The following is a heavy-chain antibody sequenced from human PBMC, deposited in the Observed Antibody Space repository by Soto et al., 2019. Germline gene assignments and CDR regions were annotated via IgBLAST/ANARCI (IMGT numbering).Heavy chain of an antibody. Sequence: QVQLVQSGAEVKKPGASVKVCCKASGYTFTSYGIIWVRQAPGQGLEGMGWISGYNGNTNYGQKLQGRVTMTTDTSTSTAYMELRSLRSDDTAVDYCARDRGSGWHDAFDIWGQGTMVTVSS. CDR2: ISGYNGNT. CDR1: GYTFTSYG. CDR3: ARDRGSGWHDAFDI. D-gene: IGHD6-19*01. J-gene: IGHJ3*02. V-gene: IGHV1-18*01.